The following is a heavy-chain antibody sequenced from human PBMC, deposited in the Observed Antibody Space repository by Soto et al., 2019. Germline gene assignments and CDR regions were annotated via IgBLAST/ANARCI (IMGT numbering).Heavy chain of an antibody. CDR3: ARDRSGYVYFDY. V-gene: IGHV1-69*13. CDR1: GGTFSSYA. Sequence: SVKVSCKASGGTFSSYAISWVRQAPGQGLEWMGGIIPIFGTANYAQKFQGRVTITADESTSTAYMELSSLRSEDTAVYYCARDRSGYVYFDYWGQGTLVTVSS. J-gene: IGHJ4*02. CDR2: IIPIFGTA. D-gene: IGHD5-12*01.